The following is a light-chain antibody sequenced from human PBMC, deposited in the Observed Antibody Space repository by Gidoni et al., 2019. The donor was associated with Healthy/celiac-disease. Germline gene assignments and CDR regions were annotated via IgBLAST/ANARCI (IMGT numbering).Light chain of an antibody. J-gene: IGKJ4*01. CDR2: GAS. CDR1: QSVRSSY. CDR3: QQYGSSTGT. Sequence: EIVLTQSPGTLSLSPGERATLSCRASQSVRSSYLAWYQQKPGQAPRLLIYGASSRATGIPDRFSGSGSGTDFTLTISRLEPEDFAVYYCQQYGSSTGTFXGXTKVEIK. V-gene: IGKV3-20*01.